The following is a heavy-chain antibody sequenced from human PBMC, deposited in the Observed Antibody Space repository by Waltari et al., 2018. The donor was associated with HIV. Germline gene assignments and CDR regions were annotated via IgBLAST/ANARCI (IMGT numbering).Heavy chain of an antibody. Sequence: EVQLLESGGVLVQPGGSLRLSCAASGFTFSNYVMNWVRQAPGKGLEWGSTRLVSGGPAVYADSVQGRFTVSRDDSRNMLYLQMNSLRAEDTAIYYCAKNLYDNSRGPEFDYWGQGTLVTVSS. D-gene: IGHD3-22*01. J-gene: IGHJ4*02. CDR3: AKNLYDNSRGPEFDY. V-gene: IGHV3-23*01. CDR2: RLVSGGPA. CDR1: GFTFSNYV.